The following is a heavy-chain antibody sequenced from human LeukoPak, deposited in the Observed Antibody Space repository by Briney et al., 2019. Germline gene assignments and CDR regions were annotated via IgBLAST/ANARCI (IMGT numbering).Heavy chain of an antibody. CDR1: GGTFSSYA. Sequence: ASVKVSCKASGGTFSSYAISWVRQAPGQGLEWMGGIIPIFGTASYAQKFQGRVTITTDESTSTAYMELSSLRSEDTAVYYCARKYCSGGSCYSGFDYWGQGTLVTVSS. V-gene: IGHV1-69*05. CDR3: ARKYCSGGSCYSGFDY. D-gene: IGHD2-15*01. CDR2: IIPIFGTA. J-gene: IGHJ4*02.